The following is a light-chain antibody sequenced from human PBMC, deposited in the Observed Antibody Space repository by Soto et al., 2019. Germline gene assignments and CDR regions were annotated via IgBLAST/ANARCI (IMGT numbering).Light chain of an antibody. CDR3: QQYDSSRT. Sequence: DIQITQSPSTLSASVGDRVTITCRASHSISTWLAWYQQKPGRAPRLLIYDVSNLESGVPSRFSGSGSGTEFTLTITSLQPEDFAIYYCQQYDSSRTFGQGTKADIK. CDR2: DVS. CDR1: HSISTW. J-gene: IGKJ1*01. V-gene: IGKV1-5*01.